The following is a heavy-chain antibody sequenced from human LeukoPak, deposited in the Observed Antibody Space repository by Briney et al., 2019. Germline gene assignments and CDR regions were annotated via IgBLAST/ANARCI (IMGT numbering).Heavy chain of an antibody. Sequence: GGSRRLSCAASGFIFSTYAMQWVRQAPGKGLEWVAVIWYDGNNKYYADSVKGRFTISRDNSKNTLYLQLNSLRVEDTAVYYCARDARCPSTNCYAIGGLDHWGQGTLVTVSS. D-gene: IGHD2-2*01. J-gene: IGHJ4*02. CDR2: IWYDGNNK. CDR3: ARDARCPSTNCYAIGGLDH. V-gene: IGHV3-33*01. CDR1: GFIFSTYA.